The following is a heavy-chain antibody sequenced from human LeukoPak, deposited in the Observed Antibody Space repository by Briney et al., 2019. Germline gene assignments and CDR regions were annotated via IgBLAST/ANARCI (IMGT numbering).Heavy chain of an antibody. CDR2: IIPIFGTA. CDR3: ARAYDSSDAFDI. CDR1: GGTFSSYA. J-gene: IGHJ3*02. Sequence: ASVKVSCKASGGTFSSYAIGWVRQAPGQGLEWMGRIIPIFGTANYAQKFQGRVTITADKSTSTAYMELSSLRSEDTAVYYCARAYDSSDAFDIWGQGTMVTVSS. V-gene: IGHV1-69*06. D-gene: IGHD3-22*01.